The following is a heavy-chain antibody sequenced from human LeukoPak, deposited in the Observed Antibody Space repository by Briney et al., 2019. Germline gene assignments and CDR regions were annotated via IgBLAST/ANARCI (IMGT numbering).Heavy chain of an antibody. Sequence: PSETLSLTRAVYGGSSSGYYWSWIRQPPRKGRERIGEIDHNESNNYTPSLKSRVAISVDTYKNQFSLKLCSGTAADTAVYYCARAMNRGTYYYYGMDVRGQGTTVTVSS. CDR1: GGSSSGYY. J-gene: IGHJ6*02. CDR2: IDHNESN. CDR3: ARAMNRGTYYYYGMDV. V-gene: IGHV4-34*01. D-gene: IGHD3-22*01.